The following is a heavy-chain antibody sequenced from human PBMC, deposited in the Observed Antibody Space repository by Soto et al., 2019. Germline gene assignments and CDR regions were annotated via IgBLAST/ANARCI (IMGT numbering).Heavy chain of an antibody. CDR1: GFTFSSSP. D-gene: IGHD3-3*02. CDR2: ISASDIGT. CDR3: ATQTLGYYYGMDV. Sequence: GGSLRLSCAASGFTFSSSPMIWVRQAPGKRLEWVSAISASDIGTYYADSVMRLFTVSRDNSKNTLYVQMNRLRAEDTAVYFCATQTLGYYYGMDVWGKGTTVTVSS. J-gene: IGHJ6*04. V-gene: IGHV3-23*01.